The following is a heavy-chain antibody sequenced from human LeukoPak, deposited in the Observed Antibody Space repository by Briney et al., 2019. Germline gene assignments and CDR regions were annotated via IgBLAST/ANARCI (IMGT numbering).Heavy chain of an antibody. CDR1: GFTFSSYG. CDR3: AKGSYSSGWFPAGYFDY. J-gene: IGHJ4*02. Sequence: GRSLRLSCAASGFTFSSYGTHWVRQAPGKGLEWVAVISYDGSNKYYADSVKGRFTISRDNSKNTLYLQMNSLRAEDTAVYYCAKGSYSSGWFPAGYFDYWGQGTLVTVSS. V-gene: IGHV3-30*18. D-gene: IGHD6-19*01. CDR2: ISYDGSNK.